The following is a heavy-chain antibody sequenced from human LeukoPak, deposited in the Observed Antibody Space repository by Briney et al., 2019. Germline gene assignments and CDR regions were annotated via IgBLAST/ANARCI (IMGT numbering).Heavy chain of an antibody. Sequence: SLSLSCAASGFTFDDYAMHWVRQAPGKGLEWVSGISWNSGSIGYADPVKGRFTISRDNAKNSLYLQMNSLRAEDTAVYYCAKSADYYDSSGYTIDYWGQGTLVTVSS. CDR1: GFTFDDYA. CDR3: AKSADYYDSSGYTIDY. CDR2: ISWNSGSI. D-gene: IGHD3-22*01. V-gene: IGHV3-9*01. J-gene: IGHJ4*02.